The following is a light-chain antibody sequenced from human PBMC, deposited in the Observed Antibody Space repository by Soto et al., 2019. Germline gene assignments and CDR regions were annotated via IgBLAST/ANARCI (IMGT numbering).Light chain of an antibody. CDR3: QQSYSTPWT. Sequence: DIQMTQSPSSLSASVGDRVTITCRASQSISSYLNWYQQKPGKAPKPLIYAASSLQSGVPSRFSGSGSGTDLTLTISSLQPEDFATYYCQQSYSTPWTFGQGTKVEIK. CDR2: AAS. J-gene: IGKJ1*01. V-gene: IGKV1-39*01. CDR1: QSISSY.